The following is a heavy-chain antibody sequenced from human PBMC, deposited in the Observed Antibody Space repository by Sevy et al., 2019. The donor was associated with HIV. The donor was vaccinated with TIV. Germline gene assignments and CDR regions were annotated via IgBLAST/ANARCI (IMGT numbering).Heavy chain of an antibody. CDR1: GFTFSSYA. J-gene: IGHJ4*02. D-gene: IGHD3-3*01. V-gene: IGHV3-23*01. Sequence: GGSLRLSCAASGFTFSSYAMSWARQAPGKGLEWVSSISGSGGTTYYSDSVKGRFTISRDNSKNTLYLQMNSLRAEDTAVYYCAKGEWSLYRYNVYYFDYWGQGTLVTVS. CDR3: AKGEWSLYRYNVYYFDY. CDR2: ISGSGGTT.